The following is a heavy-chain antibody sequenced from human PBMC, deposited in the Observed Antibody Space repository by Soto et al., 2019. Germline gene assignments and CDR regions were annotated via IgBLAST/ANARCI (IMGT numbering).Heavy chain of an antibody. V-gene: IGHV3-21*01. D-gene: IGHD3-16*01. J-gene: IGHJ4*02. Sequence: PGGSLRLSCAASGFTFSSYSMNWVRQAPGKGLEWVSPISSSSSYIYYADSVKGRFTISRDNAKNSLYLQMNSLRAEDTAVYYCARVAALYDYIWGSPIDYWGQGTLVTVSS. CDR1: GFTFSSYS. CDR3: ARVAALYDYIWGSPIDY. CDR2: ISSSSSYI.